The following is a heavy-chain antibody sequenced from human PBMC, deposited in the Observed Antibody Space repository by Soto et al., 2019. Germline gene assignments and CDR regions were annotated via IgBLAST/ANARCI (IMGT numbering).Heavy chain of an antibody. D-gene: IGHD6-13*01. CDR2: ISPSSSSI. CDR3: AREDSSSWLNWFDP. V-gene: IGHV3-48*01. J-gene: IGHJ5*02. CDR1: GFPFSSYS. Sequence: GGSLRLSCAASGFPFSSYSMHWVRQAPGKGLEWVSYISPSSSSIYYADSVKGRFTISRDNAKNSLYLQMNSLRAEDTAVYYCAREDSSSWLNWFDPWGQGTLVTVSS.